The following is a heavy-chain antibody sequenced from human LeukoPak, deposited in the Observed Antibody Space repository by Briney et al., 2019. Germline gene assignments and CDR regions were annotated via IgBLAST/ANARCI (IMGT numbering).Heavy chain of an antibody. CDR1: GFTFSDYY. CDR2: ISSGSGSTI. J-gene: IGHJ6*02. Sequence: PGRSLRLSCAASGFTFSDYYMSWIRQAPGKGLEWVSYISSGSGSTIYYADSVKGRFTISRDNAKNSLYLQMNSLRAEDTAVYYCARGHYGLDVWGQGTTVTVSS. CDR3: ARGHYGLDV. V-gene: IGHV3-11*01.